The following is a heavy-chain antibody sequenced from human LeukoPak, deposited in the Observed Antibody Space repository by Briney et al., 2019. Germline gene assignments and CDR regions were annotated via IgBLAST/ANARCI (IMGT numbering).Heavy chain of an antibody. D-gene: IGHD4-23*01. CDR2: IYPGDSDT. Sequence: GESLKISCKGSGYSFTSYWIGWVRQMPGKGLEWMGIIYPGDSDTRYSPSFQGQVTISADKSISTAYLQWSSLKASDTAMYYCARFSGGNGRYYYMDVWGKGTTVTVSS. CDR1: GYSFTSYW. J-gene: IGHJ6*03. V-gene: IGHV5-51*01. CDR3: ARFSGGNGRYYYMDV.